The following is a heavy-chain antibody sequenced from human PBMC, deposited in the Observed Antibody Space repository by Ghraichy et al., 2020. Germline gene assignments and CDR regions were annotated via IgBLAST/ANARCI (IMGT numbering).Heavy chain of an antibody. CDR3: ARDVSTSIDGYYYDVFDI. CDR2: IKGDGSKN. D-gene: IGHD3-22*01. CDR1: GFTFSDYW. J-gene: IGHJ3*02. Sequence: GALRLSCAASGFTFSDYWMAWVRQAPGKGLEWVANIKGDGSKNNLVDSVNGRFTISRDTAKNSVYLQMDSLRTEDTAVYYCARDVSTSIDGYYYDVFDIWGQGTMVTVSS. V-gene: IGHV3-7*03.